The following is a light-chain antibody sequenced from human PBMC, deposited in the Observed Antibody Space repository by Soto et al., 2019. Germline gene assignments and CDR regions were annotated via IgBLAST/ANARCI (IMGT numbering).Light chain of an antibody. CDR2: GAS. J-gene: IGKJ2*01. V-gene: IGKV3-15*01. CDR1: QSVGSK. Sequence: EIVLTQSPATLSVSPGERATLSCRASQSVGSKLAWYQQKPGQAPRLLIFGASTRATGIPARFSASGSGTEFTLTISSLQSEDFAVYYCQQYSNWPWGTFGQGTKLEIK. CDR3: QQYSNWPWGT.